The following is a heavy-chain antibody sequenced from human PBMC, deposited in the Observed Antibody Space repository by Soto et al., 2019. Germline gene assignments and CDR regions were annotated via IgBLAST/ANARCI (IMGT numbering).Heavy chain of an antibody. J-gene: IGHJ4*02. CDR3: ARDLQASGWSHFDF. CDR2: ISYDGSNK. V-gene: IGHV3-30*03. CDR1: GFTFSSYG. D-gene: IGHD6-19*01. Sequence: PGGSLRLSCAASGFTFSSYGMHWVRQAPGKGLEWVAVISYDGSNKYYADSVKGRFTISRDNAKNSLYLEMNSLTTEDTALYYCARDLQASGWSHFDFWGQGALVTVSS.